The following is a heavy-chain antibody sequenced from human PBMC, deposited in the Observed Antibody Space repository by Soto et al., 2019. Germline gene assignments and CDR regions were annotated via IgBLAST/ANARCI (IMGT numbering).Heavy chain of an antibody. CDR3: ARDRLVPYGYGMDV. D-gene: IGHD2-2*01. V-gene: IGHV3-33*01. J-gene: IGHJ6*02. Sequence: PGGSLRLSCAASGFTFRSYGIHWVRQAPGKGLEWVALIWFDGSKKYYVDSVKGRFAVSRDNSKNTLYLQMNSLRVEDTAVYYCARDRLVPYGYGMDVWGQGTTVTVSS. CDR1: GFTFRSYG. CDR2: IWFDGSKK.